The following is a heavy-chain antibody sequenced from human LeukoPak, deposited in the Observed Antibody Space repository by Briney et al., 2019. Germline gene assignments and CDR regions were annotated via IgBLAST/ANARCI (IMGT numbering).Heavy chain of an antibody. CDR1: GFTFSSYA. D-gene: IGHD5-24*01. Sequence: GGSLRLSCAASGFTFSSYAMHWVRQAPGKGLEWVAVISYDGSNKYYADSEKGRFTISRDNSKNTLYLQMNSLRAEDTAVYYCARDRDDYGDYWGQGTLVTVSS. CDR2: ISYDGSNK. J-gene: IGHJ4*02. V-gene: IGHV3-30-3*01. CDR3: ARDRDDYGDY.